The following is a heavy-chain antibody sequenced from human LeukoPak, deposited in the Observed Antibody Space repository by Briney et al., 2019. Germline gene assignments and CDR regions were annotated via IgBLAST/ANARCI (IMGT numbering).Heavy chain of an antibody. CDR3: AKASVAIPQYCNS. J-gene: IGHJ5*02. D-gene: IGHD2-2*02. Sequence: GGSLRLSCEASGFTFGNYAMNWVRQAPGKGLEWVSTISGTGSSTYYADSAKGRFTISRNNSKDTLFLQLNSLTAADTAMYFCAKASVAIPQYCNSWGQGTLVTVSS. V-gene: IGHV3-23*01. CDR2: ISGTGSST. CDR1: GFTFGNYA.